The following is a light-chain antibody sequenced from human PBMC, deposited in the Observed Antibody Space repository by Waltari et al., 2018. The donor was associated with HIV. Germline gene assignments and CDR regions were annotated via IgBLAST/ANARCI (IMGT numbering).Light chain of an antibody. CDR3: QQYGSSPCT. V-gene: IGKV3-20*01. CDR1: QSVTTNY. J-gene: IGKJ3*01. Sequence: IGLTQSPGTLSLSPGERATLSCRASQSVTTNYLGCYQQKSGQAPRLLIYGASSRATGIADRFSGSGSGTDFTLTISRLEPEDFAVYYCQQYGSSPCTFGPGTKVDVK. CDR2: GAS.